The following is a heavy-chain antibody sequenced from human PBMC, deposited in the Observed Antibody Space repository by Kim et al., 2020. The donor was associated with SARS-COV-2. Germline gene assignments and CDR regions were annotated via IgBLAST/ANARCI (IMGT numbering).Heavy chain of an antibody. CDR1: GGTFSSYA. V-gene: IGHV1-69*13. D-gene: IGHD3-22*01. J-gene: IGHJ4*02. CDR3: ARTGYDSSVEDY. Sequence: SVKVSCKASGGTFSSYAISWVRQAPGQGLEWMGGIIPIFGTANYAQKFQGRVTITADESTSTAYMELSSLRSEDTAVYYCARTGYDSSVEDYWGQGTLVTVSS. CDR2: IIPIFGTA.